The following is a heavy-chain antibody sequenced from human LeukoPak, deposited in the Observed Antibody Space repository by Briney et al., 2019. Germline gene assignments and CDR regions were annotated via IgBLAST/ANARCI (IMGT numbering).Heavy chain of an antibody. CDR3: AGLFHPALSGNYPFDY. J-gene: IGHJ4*02. V-gene: IGHV4-59*01. CDR1: GGPFSGYY. CDR2: IYYSGST. Sequence: SETLSLTCAVYGGPFSGYYWSWIRQPPGKGLEWIAYIYYSGSTSYNPSLKSRVTISVDTSKNQFSLKLNSVTAADTAMYYCAGLFHPALSGNYPFDYWGQGTLVTVSS. D-gene: IGHD1-26*01.